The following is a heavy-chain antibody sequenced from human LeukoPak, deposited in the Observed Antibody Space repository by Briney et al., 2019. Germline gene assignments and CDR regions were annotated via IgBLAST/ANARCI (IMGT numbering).Heavy chain of an antibody. V-gene: IGHV3-20*04. D-gene: IGHD1-26*01. Sequence: GGSLRLSCAASGFTFDDYGMSWVRQAAGKGLEWVSGINWNGGSTVYADSVKGRFTISRDNAKNSLYLQMNSLRAEDTALYYCAREGGSYRAPYFDYWGQGTLVTVSS. J-gene: IGHJ4*02. CDR3: AREGGSYRAPYFDY. CDR1: GFTFDDYG. CDR2: INWNGGST.